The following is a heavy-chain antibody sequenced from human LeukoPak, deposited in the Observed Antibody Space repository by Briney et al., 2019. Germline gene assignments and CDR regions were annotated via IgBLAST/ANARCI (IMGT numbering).Heavy chain of an antibody. V-gene: IGHV7-4-1*02. CDR3: ARDPGDDFVVPGDP. J-gene: IGHJ5*02. CDR2: INTNTGNP. CDR1: GYAFIDYA. D-gene: IGHD2-2*01. Sequence: ASVKVSCKASGYAFIDYAINWVRQAPGQGLEWMGWINTNTGNPTYAQGFTGRFVFSLDTSVSTTYLQISSLKAEDTAVYYCARDPGDDFVVPGDPWGQGTLVTISS.